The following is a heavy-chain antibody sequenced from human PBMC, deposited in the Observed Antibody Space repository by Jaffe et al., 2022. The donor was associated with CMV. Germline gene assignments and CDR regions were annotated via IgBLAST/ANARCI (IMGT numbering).Heavy chain of an antibody. CDR1: GGTFSSYA. CDR2: IIPILGIA. J-gene: IGHJ6*03. D-gene: IGHD2-2*01. Sequence: QVQLVQSGAEVKKPGSSVKVSCKASGGTFSSYAISWVRQAPGQGLEWMGRIIPILGIANYAQKFQGRVTITADKSTSTAYMELSSLRSEDTAVYYCAREATCSSTSCYVGYYYMDVWGKGTTVTVSS. CDR3: AREATCSSTSCYVGYYYMDV. V-gene: IGHV1-69*09.